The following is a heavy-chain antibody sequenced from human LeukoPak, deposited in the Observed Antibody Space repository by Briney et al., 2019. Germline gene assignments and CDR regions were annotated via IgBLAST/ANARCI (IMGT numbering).Heavy chain of an antibody. V-gene: IGHV3-33*01. CDR2: IWYDGSNK. CDR3: ARGSPMQLVVRIHDY. D-gene: IGHD6-6*01. Sequence: PGRSLRLSCAASGFTFSSYGMHWVRQAPGKGLEWVAVIWYDGSNKYYADSVKGRFTISRDNSKNTLYLQMNSLRAEDTAVYYCARGSPMQLVVRIHDYWGQGTLVTVSS. CDR1: GFTFSSYG. J-gene: IGHJ4*02.